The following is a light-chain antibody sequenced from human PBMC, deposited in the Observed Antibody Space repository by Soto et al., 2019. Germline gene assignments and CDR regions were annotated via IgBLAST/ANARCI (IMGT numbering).Light chain of an antibody. Sequence: IVSTQTIGIRSSSTRERATRSCRASQSLSSSSLAWYQQKPGQAPRLLISGASSRAADIPDRFSGSGSGTDFTLTINRLEPEDFAVYYCQQYDSSLRPSGQRTIV. CDR3: QQYDSSLRP. CDR1: QSLSSSS. CDR2: GAS. V-gene: IGKV3-20*01. J-gene: IGKJ1*01.